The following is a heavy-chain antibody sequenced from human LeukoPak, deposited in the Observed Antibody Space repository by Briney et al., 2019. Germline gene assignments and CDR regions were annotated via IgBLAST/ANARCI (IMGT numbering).Heavy chain of an antibody. CDR2: INHSGST. Sequence: SETLSLTCAVYGGSFSGYYWSWIRQPPGKGLEWIGEINHSGSTNYSPSLKSRVTISVDTSKNQFSLKLSSVTAADTAVYYCATGQYSSGWAFDYWGQGTLVTVSS. CDR3: ATGQYSSGWAFDY. D-gene: IGHD6-19*01. CDR1: GGSFSGYY. J-gene: IGHJ4*02. V-gene: IGHV4-34*01.